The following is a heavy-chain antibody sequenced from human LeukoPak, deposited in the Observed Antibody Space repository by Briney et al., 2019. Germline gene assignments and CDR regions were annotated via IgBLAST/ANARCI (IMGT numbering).Heavy chain of an antibody. J-gene: IGHJ6*03. CDR3: ARHARATARHGSGSYYTYYYMDV. Sequence: SETLSLTCAVYGGSFSGYYWSWIRQPPGNGLEWIGEINHSGSTNYNPSLKSRVTISVDTSKNQFSLKLSSVTAADTAVYYCARHARATARHGSGSYYTYYYMDVWGKGTTVTISS. CDR2: INHSGST. V-gene: IGHV4-34*01. D-gene: IGHD3-10*01. CDR1: GGSFSGYY.